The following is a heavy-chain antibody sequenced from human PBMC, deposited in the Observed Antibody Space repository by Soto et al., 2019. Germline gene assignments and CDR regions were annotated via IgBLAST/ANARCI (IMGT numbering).Heavy chain of an antibody. CDR3: ARRAEDHYFYYMGV. V-gene: IGHV1-18*01. D-gene: IGHD1-26*01. CDR1: GYSFSSYG. J-gene: IGHJ6*03. Sequence: QAQLVQSGSEVKRPGASVKVSCNASGYSFSSYGIVWVRQAPGQGLEWMGWIRHYNGDTNSAQKFQGRVTLTTDTATSTAYMELSSLRYDATAVYYCARRAEDHYFYYMGVWGKGTTVTVSS. CDR2: IRHYNGDT.